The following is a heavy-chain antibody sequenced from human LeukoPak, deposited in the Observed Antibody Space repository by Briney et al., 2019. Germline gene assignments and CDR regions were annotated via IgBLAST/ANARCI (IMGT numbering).Heavy chain of an antibody. D-gene: IGHD3-22*01. J-gene: IGHJ6*03. CDR1: GYTFIDNG. CDR3: ARADSSGYYGLWGYYYYMDV. CDR2: ISAYNGNT. V-gene: IGHV1-18*01. Sequence: GASVKVSCKAFGYTFIDNGISWERQAPGQGLEWMGWISAYNGNTHYAQKFQGRVTMTRNTSISTAYMELSSLRSEDTAVYYCARADSSGYYGLWGYYYYMDVWGKGTTVTIPS.